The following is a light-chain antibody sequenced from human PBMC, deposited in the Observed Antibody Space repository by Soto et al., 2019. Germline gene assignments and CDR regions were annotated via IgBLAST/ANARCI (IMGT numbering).Light chain of an antibody. CDR1: QSVRNNY. J-gene: IGKJ1*01. Sequence: EIVSTQSPGTLSLSPGERATLSCRVSQSVRNNYLAWYQQRPGQAPRLLIYAASSRATGIPDRFSGSGSGTDFTLTISRLEPEDFAVYYCQQYGTSPRTFGQGTKVDTK. CDR3: QQYGTSPRT. V-gene: IGKV3-20*01. CDR2: AAS.